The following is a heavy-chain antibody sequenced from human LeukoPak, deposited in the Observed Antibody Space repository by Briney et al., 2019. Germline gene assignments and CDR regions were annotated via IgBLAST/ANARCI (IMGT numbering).Heavy chain of an antibody. CDR3: ARQDYYGSGSYVAG. CDR2: IYYSGST. CDR1: GGSISSYY. J-gene: IGHJ4*02. V-gene: IGHV4-59*08. Sequence: SETLSLTCTVSGGSISSYYWSWIRQPPGKGLEWIGYIYYSGSTNYNPSLKSRVTISVDTSKNQFSLKLSSVTAADTAVYYCARQDYYGSGSYVAGWGQGTLVTVSS. D-gene: IGHD3-10*01.